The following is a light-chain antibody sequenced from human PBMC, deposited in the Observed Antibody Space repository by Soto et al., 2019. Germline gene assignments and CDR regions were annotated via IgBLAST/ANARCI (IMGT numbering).Light chain of an antibody. CDR2: KAS. Sequence: DSQMTQSPSTLSASVGDRVTITCRASQSISSWLAWYQQKPGKAPKLLIYKASSLESGVPSRFSGSGSGTEFTLAISSLQPDDFATYYCQQCNSYPYTFGQGTKLEIK. CDR3: QQCNSYPYT. J-gene: IGKJ2*01. CDR1: QSISSW. V-gene: IGKV1-5*03.